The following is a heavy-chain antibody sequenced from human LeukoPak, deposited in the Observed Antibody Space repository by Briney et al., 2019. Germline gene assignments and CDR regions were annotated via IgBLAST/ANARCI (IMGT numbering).Heavy chain of an antibody. Sequence: ASVKVSCKASGYTFTSYDINWVRQATGQGLEGMGWMNPKSGNTGYAQKFQGRVTMTRNTSISTAYMELSSLRSEDTAVYYCAREELYCSSTSCYAWFDPWGQGTLVTVSS. V-gene: IGHV1-8*01. CDR2: MNPKSGNT. D-gene: IGHD2-2*01. CDR3: AREELYCSSTSCYAWFDP. J-gene: IGHJ5*02. CDR1: GYTFTSYD.